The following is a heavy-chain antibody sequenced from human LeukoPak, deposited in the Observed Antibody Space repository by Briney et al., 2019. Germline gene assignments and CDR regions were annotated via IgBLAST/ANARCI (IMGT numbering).Heavy chain of an antibody. CDR1: GGTFSSHA. Sequence: SVKVSCKXSGGTFSSHAISWVRQAPRQGLEWMGRIIPIFGTANYAQKFHGRVTITTDESTSTAYMELSSLRSEDTAVYYCARSRTPYYDSSGFDYWGQGTLVTVSS. J-gene: IGHJ4*02. D-gene: IGHD3-22*01. CDR2: IIPIFGTA. V-gene: IGHV1-69*05. CDR3: ARSRTPYYDSSGFDY.